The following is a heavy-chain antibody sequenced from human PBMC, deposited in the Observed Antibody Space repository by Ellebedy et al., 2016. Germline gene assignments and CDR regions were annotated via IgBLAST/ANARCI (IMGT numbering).Heavy chain of an antibody. CDR2: MNPNSGNT. V-gene: IGHV1-8*01. D-gene: IGHD3-10*01. CDR1: GYTFTSYD. J-gene: IGHJ6*02. CDR3: ARSSSGIRGMGYYYYGMDV. Sequence: ASVKVSCXASGYTFTSYDINWVRQATGQGLEWMGWMNPNSGNTGYAQKFQGRVTMTRNTSISTAYMELSSLRSEDTAVYYCARSSSGIRGMGYYYYGMDVWGQGTTVTVSS.